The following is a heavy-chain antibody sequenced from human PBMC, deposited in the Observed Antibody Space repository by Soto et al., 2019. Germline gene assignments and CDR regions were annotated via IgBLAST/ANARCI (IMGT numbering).Heavy chain of an antibody. CDR3: ASVPIWCGSSSCYTEGFDS. CDR2: ISAGGSDT. Sequence: EVQLLDSGGGWVQPGGSLRLSCVASGFVFSDYAMRWVRQAPGKGLEWVSAISAGGSDTYYADSVKGRFTVSRVNSESTLYLQMNTLRADDTAIYYCASVPIWCGSSSCYTEGFDSWGQGTLVTVSS. V-gene: IGHV3-23*01. D-gene: IGHD2-2*01. J-gene: IGHJ4*02. CDR1: GFVFSDYA.